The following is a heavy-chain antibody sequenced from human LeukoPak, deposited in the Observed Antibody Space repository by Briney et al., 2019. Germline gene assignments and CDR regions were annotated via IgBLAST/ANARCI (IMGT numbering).Heavy chain of an antibody. J-gene: IGHJ6*02. CDR1: GGTFSSYA. CDR2: IIPIFGTA. Sequence: SVKVSCKASGGTFSSYASSWVRQAPGQGLEWMGGIIPIFGTANHAQKFQGRATITADESTSTAYMELRSLRSEETAVYYCAGFYGSGSYYYYYYGMDVWGQGTTVTVSS. V-gene: IGHV1-69*01. D-gene: IGHD3-10*01. CDR3: AGFYGSGSYYYYYYGMDV.